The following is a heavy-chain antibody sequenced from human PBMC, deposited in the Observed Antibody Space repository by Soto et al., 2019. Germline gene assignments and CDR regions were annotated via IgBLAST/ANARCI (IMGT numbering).Heavy chain of an antibody. Sequence: QLQLQESGPGLVKPSETLSLTCTVSGGSISSSSYYWGWIRQPPGKGLEWIGSIYYSGSTYYNPSLKSRVTLSVDTSKHHFSLKLSSVTAEDTAVYYCARRGHYYDCWSGCRTDFHYWGQGPPVAVSS. V-gene: IGHV4-39*02. D-gene: IGHD3-3*01. CDR2: IYYSGST. J-gene: IGHJ4*02. CDR3: ARRGHYYDCWSGCRTDFHY. CDR1: GGSISSSSYY.